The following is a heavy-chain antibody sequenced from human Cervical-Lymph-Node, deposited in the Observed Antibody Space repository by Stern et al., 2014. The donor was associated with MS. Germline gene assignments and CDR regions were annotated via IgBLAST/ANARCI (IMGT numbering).Heavy chain of an antibody. Sequence: VQLVQSGAEVKKPGESLKISCKGSGYNFASNWIGWVRQMPGKGLEWMGIIYPGDSDTRYSPSFQGQVTISAEKSINTAYLQWSSLKASDTAMYYCARQQAYQYYGSAPFDPWGQGTLVTVSS. V-gene: IGHV5-51*01. CDR3: ARQQAYQYYGSAPFDP. J-gene: IGHJ5*02. D-gene: IGHD3-10*01. CDR2: IYPGDSDT. CDR1: GYNFASNW.